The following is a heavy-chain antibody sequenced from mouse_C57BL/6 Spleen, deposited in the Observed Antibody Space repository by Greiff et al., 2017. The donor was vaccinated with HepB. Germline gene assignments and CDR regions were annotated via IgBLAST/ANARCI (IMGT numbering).Heavy chain of an antibody. CDR1: GFNIKDDY. D-gene: IGHD2-3*01. J-gene: IGHJ3*01. CDR2: IDPENGDT. CDR3: TSPYDGYFWFAY. V-gene: IGHV14-4*01. Sequence: DVKLQESGAELVRPGASVKLSCTASGFNIKDDYMHWVKQRPEQGLEWIGWIDPENGDTEYASKFQGKATITADTSSNTAYLQLSSLTSEDTAVYYCTSPYDGYFWFAYWGQGTLVTVSA.